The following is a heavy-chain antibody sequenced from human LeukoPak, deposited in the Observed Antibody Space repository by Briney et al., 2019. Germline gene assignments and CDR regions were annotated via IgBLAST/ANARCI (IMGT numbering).Heavy chain of an antibody. CDR2: ISSSSSYI. CDR1: GFIFSRYS. Sequence: NPGGSLRLSCEASGFIFSRYSMSWVRQAPGKGLEWVSSISSSSSYIYYADSVRGRFTISRDNAKNSLYLQMSSLRAEDTAVYYCARDFRTQLDGYSPPYHFDYWGQGILVTVSS. V-gene: IGHV3-21*01. D-gene: IGHD5-24*01. J-gene: IGHJ4*02. CDR3: ARDFRTQLDGYSPPYHFDY.